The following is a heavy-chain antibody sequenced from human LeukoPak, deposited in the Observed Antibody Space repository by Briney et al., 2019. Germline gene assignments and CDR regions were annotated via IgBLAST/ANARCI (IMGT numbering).Heavy chain of an antibody. V-gene: IGHV1-2*02. J-gene: IGHJ6*03. CDR3: ARVDYDILTGYSNYYYYYYMDV. CDR2: INPNSGGT. CDR1: GYTFTGYY. D-gene: IGHD3-9*01. Sequence: GASVKVSCKASGYTFTGYYMHWVRQAPGQGLEWMGWINPNSGGTNYAQKFQGRVTMTRDTSISTAYMELSRLRSDDTAVYYCARVDYDILTGYSNYYYYYYMDVWGKGTTVTVSS.